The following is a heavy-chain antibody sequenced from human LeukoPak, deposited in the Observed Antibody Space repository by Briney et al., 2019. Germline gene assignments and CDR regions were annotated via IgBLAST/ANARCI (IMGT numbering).Heavy chain of an antibody. V-gene: IGHV3-48*02. Sequence: GGSLRLSCAASGFXFSNFGMNWVRQAPGKGLEWVSYISSVSSDIHYADSVKGRFTISRDNVQNSLYLQMNSLRDEDTAVYYCARDLHSGAYTFDYWGQGALVTVSS. CDR3: ARDLHSGAYTFDY. J-gene: IGHJ4*02. CDR1: GFXFSNFG. CDR2: ISSVSSDI. D-gene: IGHD1-26*01.